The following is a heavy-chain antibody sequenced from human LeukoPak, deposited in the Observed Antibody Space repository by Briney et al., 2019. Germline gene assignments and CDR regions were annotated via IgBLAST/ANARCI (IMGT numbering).Heavy chain of an antibody. J-gene: IGHJ4*02. V-gene: IGHV3-48*01. CDR1: GFPFSRYS. Sequence: PGGSLRLSCAASGFPFSRYSMNWVRQVPGKGLESVSYMSRSGDIIYYADSVKGRFTISRDNAKNSLYLQMNSLRAEDTAVYYCARDVYYGSGSPRLDYWGQGTLVTVSS. CDR2: MSRSGDII. D-gene: IGHD3-10*01. CDR3: ARDVYYGSGSPRLDY.